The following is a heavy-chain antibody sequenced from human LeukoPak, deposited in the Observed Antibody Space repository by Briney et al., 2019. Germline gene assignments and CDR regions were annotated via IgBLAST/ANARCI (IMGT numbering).Heavy chain of an antibody. CDR2: ISAYNGNT. CDR1: GYTFTSYG. Sequence: ASVKVSCKASGYTFTSYGIRWVRQAPGQGLEWMGWISAYNGNTNYAQKLQGRVTMTTDTSTSTAYMELRSLRSDDTAVYYCARVPYGDYAFDPWGQGTLVTVSS. CDR3: ARVPYGDYAFDP. D-gene: IGHD4-17*01. V-gene: IGHV1-18*01. J-gene: IGHJ5*02.